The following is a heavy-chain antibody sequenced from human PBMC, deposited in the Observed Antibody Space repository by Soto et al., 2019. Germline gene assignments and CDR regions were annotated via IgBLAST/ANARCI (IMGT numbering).Heavy chain of an antibody. CDR3: ARDQGVVVTADNWFDP. Sequence: SETLSLTCTVSGGSITDYSWVWIRQPAGKGLEWIGRIFSSGSTNYNPSLKGRITMSLDTSKNQFSLKLTSATATDTAVYFCARDQGVVVTADNWFDPWGQGILVTVSS. J-gene: IGHJ5*02. CDR1: GGSITDYS. V-gene: IGHV4-4*07. CDR2: IFSSGST. D-gene: IGHD2-21*02.